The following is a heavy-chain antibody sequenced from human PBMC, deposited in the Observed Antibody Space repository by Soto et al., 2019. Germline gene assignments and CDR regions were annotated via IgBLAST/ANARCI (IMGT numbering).Heavy chain of an antibody. V-gene: IGHV1-69*02. CDR2: IIPILGIA. J-gene: IGHJ4*02. Sequence: QVQLVQSGAEVKKPGSSVKVSCKASGGTFSSYTISWVRQAPGQGLEWMGRIIPILGIANYAQKFQGRVTITADKSTSTAYMELSSLRSEDTAVYYCARAGLLWFGELPDKYSFDYWGQGTLVTVSS. CDR1: GGTFSSYT. D-gene: IGHD3-10*01. CDR3: ARAGLLWFGELPDKYSFDY.